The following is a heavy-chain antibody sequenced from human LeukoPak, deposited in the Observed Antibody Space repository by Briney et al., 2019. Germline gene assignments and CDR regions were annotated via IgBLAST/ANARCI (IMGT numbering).Heavy chain of an antibody. CDR1: GFTFSSYA. CDR2: ISGSGGST. D-gene: IGHD3-22*01. Sequence: PGGSLRLSCAASGFTFSSYAMSWVRQAPGKGLEWVSAISGSGGSTYYADSVKGRFTISRDNSKNTLYLQMNSLRAEDTAVYYCAKAGLDYYDSSGYLTFWGQGTLATVSS. V-gene: IGHV3-23*01. CDR3: AKAGLDYYDSSGYLTF. J-gene: IGHJ4*02.